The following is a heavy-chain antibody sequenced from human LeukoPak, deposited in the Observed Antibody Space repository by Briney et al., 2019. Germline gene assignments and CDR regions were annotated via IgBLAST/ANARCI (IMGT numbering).Heavy chain of an antibody. Sequence: GGSLRLSCAASGFTFSTYSMNWVRQAPGKGLEWVSYITSSSSTIYCADSVKGRFTISRDNAKNSLYLQMNSLRAEDTAVYYCARSYCSSTSCPSDYWGQGTLVTVSS. CDR2: ITSSSSTI. V-gene: IGHV3-48*01. D-gene: IGHD2-2*01. J-gene: IGHJ4*02. CDR1: GFTFSTYS. CDR3: ARSYCSSTSCPSDY.